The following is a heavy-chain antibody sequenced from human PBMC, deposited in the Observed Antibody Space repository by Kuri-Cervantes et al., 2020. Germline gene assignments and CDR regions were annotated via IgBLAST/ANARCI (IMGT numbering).Heavy chain of an antibody. CDR1: GFTFSSYA. V-gene: IGHV3-30-3*01. D-gene: IGHD3-10*01. Sequence: GESLKISCAASGFTFSSYAMHWVRQAPGKGLEWVAVISYDGSNKYYADSVKGRFTISRDNSKNTLYLQMNSLRAEGTAVYYCARERVPDYWGQGTLVTVSS. J-gene: IGHJ4*02. CDR2: ISYDGSNK. CDR3: ARERVPDY.